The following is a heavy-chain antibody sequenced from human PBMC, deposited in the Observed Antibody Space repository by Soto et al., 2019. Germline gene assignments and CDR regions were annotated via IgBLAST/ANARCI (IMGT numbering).Heavy chain of an antibody. CDR3: ATTVTLHYYYGMDV. J-gene: IGHJ6*02. V-gene: IGHV1-18*01. CDR2: ISAYNGNT. D-gene: IGHD4-17*01. CDR1: GYTFTSYG. Sequence: QVQLVQSGAEVKKPGASVKVSCKASGYTFTSYGISWVRQAPGQGLEWMGWISAYNGNTNYAQKLQGRVTMTTATSTSTAYMELRSLTSDDTAVYYCATTVTLHYYYGMDVWGQGTTVTVSS.